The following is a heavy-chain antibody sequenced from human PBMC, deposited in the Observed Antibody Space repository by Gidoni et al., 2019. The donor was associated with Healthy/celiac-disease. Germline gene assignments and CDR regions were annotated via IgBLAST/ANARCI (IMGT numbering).Heavy chain of an antibody. CDR1: GFTFSDYY. D-gene: IGHD2-15*01. Sequence: QVQLVESGGGLVKPGGSLRLSCAASGFTFSDYYMRWLRQAPGKGLEWVSYISSSSSYTNYADSVKGRFTISRDNAKNSLYLQMNSLRAEDTAVYYCAREGDCSGGSCYPWGWFDPWGQGTLVTVSS. V-gene: IGHV3-11*06. CDR3: AREGDCSGGSCYPWGWFDP. CDR2: ISSSSSYT. J-gene: IGHJ5*02.